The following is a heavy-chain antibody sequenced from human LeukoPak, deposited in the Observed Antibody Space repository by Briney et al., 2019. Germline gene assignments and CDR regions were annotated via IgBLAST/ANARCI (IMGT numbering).Heavy chain of an antibody. CDR3: ASYPRYSSTPLFDY. CDR1: GYTFTGYY. Sequence: GATVKVSCKASGYTFTGYYMHWVRQAPGQGLEWMGWINPNTGETNSAQKFQGRVTMTRDTTINTAYMELTRLTSDDTAVYYCASYPRYSSTPLFDYWGQGTLVTVSS. D-gene: IGHD2-2*01. V-gene: IGHV1-2*02. J-gene: IGHJ4*02. CDR2: INPNTGET.